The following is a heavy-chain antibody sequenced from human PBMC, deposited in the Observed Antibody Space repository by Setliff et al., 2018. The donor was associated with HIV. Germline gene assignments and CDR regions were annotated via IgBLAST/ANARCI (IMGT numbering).Heavy chain of an antibody. CDR3: ARGALGGDYVGALDF. J-gene: IGHJ4*01. D-gene: IGHD3-16*01. CDR2: IIPMYRTA. Sequence: ASVKVSCMASGGSFSSYGISWVRQAPGQGLEWMGGIIPMYRTANYAQKFQGRVTITADESTSTAYMELSRLRSDDTAVYYCARGALGGDYVGALDFWGQGTPVTVSS. CDR1: GGSFSSYG. V-gene: IGHV1-69*13.